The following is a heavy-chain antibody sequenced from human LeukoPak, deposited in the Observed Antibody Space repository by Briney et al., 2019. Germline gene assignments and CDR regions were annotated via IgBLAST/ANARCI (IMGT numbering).Heavy chain of an antibody. D-gene: IGHD2-2*01. CDR1: GYSISSGHY. CDR2: IYHSGST. J-gene: IGHJ5*02. CDR3: ARNTTSYCSSTSCAPHNWFDP. V-gene: IGHV4-38-2*02. Sequence: SETLSLTCTVSGYSISSGHYWGWIRQPPGEELEWFGSIYHSGSTYYNPSLKSRVTISVDTSKNQFSLKLSSVTAADTAVYYCARNTTSYCSSTSCAPHNWFDPWGQGTLVTVSS.